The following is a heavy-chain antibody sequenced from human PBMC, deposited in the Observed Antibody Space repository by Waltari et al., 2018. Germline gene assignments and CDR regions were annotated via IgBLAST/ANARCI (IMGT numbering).Heavy chain of an antibody. J-gene: IGHJ4*02. CDR1: GFTFSSYS. V-gene: IGHV3-48*01. Sequence: EVQLVESGGGLVQPGGSLRLSCAASGFTFSSYSMNWVSQAPGKGLEWVSYISSSSSTIYYADSVKGRFTISRDNAKNSLYLQMNSLRAEDTAVYYCARESRGAITGTTFDYWGQGTLVTVSS. D-gene: IGHD1-20*01. CDR2: ISSSSSTI. CDR3: ARESRGAITGTTFDY.